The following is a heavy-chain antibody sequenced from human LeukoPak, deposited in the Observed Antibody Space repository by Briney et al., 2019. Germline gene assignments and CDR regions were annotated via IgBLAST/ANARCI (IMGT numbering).Heavy chain of an antibody. V-gene: IGHV4-59*08. CDR2: IHYSGIT. Sequence: PSETLSLTCTVSGGSISSHYWSWIRQPPGKGLEWIGYIHYSGITNYNPSLKSRVSMSADTSENQMSLRLSSVTAADTAVYYCVRHLSGDSAWLDVWGQGTTVTVSS. J-gene: IGHJ6*02. D-gene: IGHD2-21*02. CDR1: GGSISSHY. CDR3: VRHLSGDSAWLDV.